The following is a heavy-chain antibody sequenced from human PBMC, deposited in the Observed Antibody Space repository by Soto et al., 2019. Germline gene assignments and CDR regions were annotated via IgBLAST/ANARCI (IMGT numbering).Heavy chain of an antibody. Sequence: SETLSLTCSVPGGSICCVSHYWNWIRQPPGKGLEWSGYIYYSGSTNYNPSLKRRVIISVDTSKNQFSLKLSSVTAADTAVYYCARVAPFPEYSRATYYYYYMDVWGKGTTVTVSS. V-gene: IGHV4-61*01. CDR1: GGSICCVSHY. D-gene: IGHD6-6*01. CDR2: IYYSGST. J-gene: IGHJ6*03. CDR3: ARVAPFPEYSRATYYYYYMDV.